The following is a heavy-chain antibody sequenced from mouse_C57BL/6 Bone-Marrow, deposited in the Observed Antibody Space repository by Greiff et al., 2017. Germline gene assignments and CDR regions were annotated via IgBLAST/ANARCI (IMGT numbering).Heavy chain of an antibody. CDR1: GFTFSDYG. CDR2: ISSGSSTI. Sequence: EVKVEESGGGLVKPGGSLKLSCAASGFTFSDYGMHWVRQAPEKGLEWVAYISSGSSTIYYADTVKGRFTISRDNAKNTLFLQMTSLRSEDTAMYYCARVGNCGNYFDYWGQGTTLTVSS. V-gene: IGHV5-17*01. CDR3: ARVGNCGNYFDY. J-gene: IGHJ2*01. D-gene: IGHD1-1*02.